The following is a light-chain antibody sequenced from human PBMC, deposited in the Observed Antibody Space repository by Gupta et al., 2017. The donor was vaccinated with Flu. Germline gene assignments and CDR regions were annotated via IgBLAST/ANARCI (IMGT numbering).Light chain of an antibody. V-gene: IGLV2-11*01. CDR2: DVS. CDR1: SSDVGGYNY. J-gene: IGLJ2*01. Sequence: QSALTQPRSVFGSPGQSVTLSCTGTSSDVGGYNYVSWYQQHPGKAPKLMIYDVSKRPSGVPDRFSGSKSGNTASLTISGLQAEDEADYYCCSYAGSYGEVFGGGTKLTVL. CDR3: CSYAGSYGEV.